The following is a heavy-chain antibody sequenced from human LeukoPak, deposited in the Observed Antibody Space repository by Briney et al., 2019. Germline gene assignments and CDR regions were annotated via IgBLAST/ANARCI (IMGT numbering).Heavy chain of an antibody. CDR3: ARVSRRHTLDY. J-gene: IGHJ4*02. CDR1: NGSIGTYY. V-gene: IGHV4-59*01. Sequence: SETLSLTCIVSNGSIGTYYWSWIRQPPGKGLEWIGYIDYSGSTNYNPSLKSRVTMSLDTSKNHFSLRLSSVTAADSAVYYCARVSRRHTLDYWGQGTLVTVSS. CDR2: IDYSGST.